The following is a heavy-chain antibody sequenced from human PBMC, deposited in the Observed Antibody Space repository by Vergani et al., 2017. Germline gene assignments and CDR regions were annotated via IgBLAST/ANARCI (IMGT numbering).Heavy chain of an antibody. J-gene: IGHJ4*02. D-gene: IGHD3-22*01. CDR1: GFTFSSYS. Sequence: EVQLVESGGGLVKPGGSLRLSCAASGFTFSSYSMNCVRQAPGKGLEWGSSISSSSSYIYYADSVKGRFTISRDNAKNSLYGQMNSLRAEDTAVYYGARDLFYYDSSGYYSGFFDYWGQGTLVTVSS. CDR3: ARDLFYYDSSGYYSGFFDY. V-gene: IGHV3-21*01. CDR2: ISSSSSYI.